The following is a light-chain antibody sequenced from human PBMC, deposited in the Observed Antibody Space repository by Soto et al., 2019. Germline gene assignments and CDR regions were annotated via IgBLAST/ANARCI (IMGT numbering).Light chain of an antibody. Sequence: DVVLTQSPLSLPVNLGQPAFISCTSSQSLVYSDGNTYLAWFRQRPGQSPRRLIYKISDRDSRVPDRFSGSGSGTDFTLKISRVEAEDVGIYYCMQGTHWPWTFGQGNTVEI. V-gene: IGKV2-30*01. CDR2: KIS. J-gene: IGKJ1*01. CDR3: MQGTHWPWT. CDR1: QSLVYSDGNTY.